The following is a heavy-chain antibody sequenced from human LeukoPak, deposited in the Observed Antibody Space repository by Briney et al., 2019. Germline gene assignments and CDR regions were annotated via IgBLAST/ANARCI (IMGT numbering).Heavy chain of an antibody. Sequence: GSLRLSCAASGFTFSRYNLNWVRQPPGKGLEWIGEVHLSGASNYNPSLKSRVNMSIDKSKNQLSLELTSVTAADTAIYYCTRESGAFSPFGFWGQGTLVTVSS. V-gene: IGHV4-4*02. CDR1: GFTFSRYNL. J-gene: IGHJ4*02. CDR3: TRESGAFSPFGF. CDR2: VHLSGAS. D-gene: IGHD1-26*01.